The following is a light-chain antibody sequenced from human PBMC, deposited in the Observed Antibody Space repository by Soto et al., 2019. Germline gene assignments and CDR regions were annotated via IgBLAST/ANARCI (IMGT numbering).Light chain of an antibody. V-gene: IGLV4-69*01. CDR3: QTWGAGIRV. J-gene: IGLJ3*02. Sequence: QPVLTQSPSASASLGASVKLTCTLSSAHSSYAIAWHQQQPEKGPRYLMNLNGDGSHSKGDGIPDRFSGSSSGAERYLAISSLQSEDEADYYCQTWGAGIRVFGGGTKLTVL. CDR2: LNGDGSH. CDR1: SAHSSYA.